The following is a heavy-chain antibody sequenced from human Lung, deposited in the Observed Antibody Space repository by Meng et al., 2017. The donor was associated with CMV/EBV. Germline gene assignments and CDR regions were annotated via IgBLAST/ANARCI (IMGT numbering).Heavy chain of an antibody. J-gene: IGHJ6*01. V-gene: IGHV1-2*02. CDR2: INPNSGGT. Sequence: ASXXVSCKASGYTFTGYYMHWVRQAPGQGLEWMGWINPNSGGTNYAQKFQGRVTMTRDTSISTAYMELSRPRSDDTAVYYCARDRVPAAFRDYGMAVWGPGNXV. CDR1: GYTFTGYY. D-gene: IGHD2-2*01. CDR3: ARDRVPAAFRDYGMAV.